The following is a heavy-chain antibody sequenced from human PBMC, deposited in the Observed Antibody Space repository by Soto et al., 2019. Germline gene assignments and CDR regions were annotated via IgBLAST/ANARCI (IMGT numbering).Heavy chain of an antibody. V-gene: IGHV3-23*01. CDR3: EKEQCSGGSCYYCDY. D-gene: IGHD2-15*01. CDR1: GFTFSSYA. CDR2: ISGSGGST. Sequence: EVQLLESGGGLVQPGGSLRLSCAASGFTFSSYAMSWVRQAPGKGLEWVSAISGSGGSTYYADSVKGRLTISRDSDKNTLYLQMNSLRAEDTAVYDYEKEQCSGGSCYYCDYWGQGTLVTVSS. J-gene: IGHJ4*02.